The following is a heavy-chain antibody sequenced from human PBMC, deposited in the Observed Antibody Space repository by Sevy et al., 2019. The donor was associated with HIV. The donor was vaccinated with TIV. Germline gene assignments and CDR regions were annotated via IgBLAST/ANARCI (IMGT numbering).Heavy chain of an antibody. CDR1: GFTFSNYG. D-gene: IGHD2-2*01. CDR2: IRYDGSNS. Sequence: GGSLRLSCAASGFTFSNYGMHWARQAPGKGLEWVAFIRYDGSNSYSAASVKGRFTISRDNSKNTRYLQINSLKAEDTAVYYCAKDYRIYCSRTSCLFDSWGQRTLVTVSS. V-gene: IGHV3-30*02. J-gene: IGHJ4*02. CDR3: AKDYRIYCSRTSCLFDS.